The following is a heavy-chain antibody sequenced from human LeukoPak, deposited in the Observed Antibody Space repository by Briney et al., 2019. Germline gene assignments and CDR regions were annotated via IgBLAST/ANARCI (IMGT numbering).Heavy chain of an antibody. CDR3: ARQGLRFLEWLSPNDAFDI. V-gene: IGHV1-2*02. CDR2: INPNSGGT. D-gene: IGHD3-3*01. CDR1: GYTFTGYY. J-gene: IGHJ3*02. Sequence: ASVKVSCKASGYTFTGYYMHWVRQAPGQGLEWVGWINPNSGGTNYAQKFQGRVTMTRDTSISTAYMELSRLRSDDTAVYYCARQGLRFLEWLSPNDAFDIWGQGTMVTVSS.